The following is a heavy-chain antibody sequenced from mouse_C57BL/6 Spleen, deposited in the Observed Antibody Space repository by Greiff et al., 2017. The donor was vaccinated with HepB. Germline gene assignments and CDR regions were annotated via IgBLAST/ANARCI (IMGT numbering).Heavy chain of an antibody. Sequence: QVQLQQPGAELVRPGTSVKLSCKASGYTFTSYWLRWVKQRPGQGLEWIGVIDPSDSYNNYNQKFKGKATLTVDTSSSTAYMQLSSLTSEDSAVYYCARNYDYVDYWGQGTTLTVSS. J-gene: IGHJ2*01. CDR3: ARNYDYVDY. CDR1: GYTFTSYW. CDR2: IDPSDSYN. D-gene: IGHD2-4*01. V-gene: IGHV1-59*01.